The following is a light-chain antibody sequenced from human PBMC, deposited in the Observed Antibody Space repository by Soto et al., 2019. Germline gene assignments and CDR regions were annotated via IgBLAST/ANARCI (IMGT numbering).Light chain of an antibody. V-gene: IGLV1-40*01. CDR2: DNT. Sequence: QLVLTQPPSVSGAPGQRVTISCTGGSSNIGAGYDVHWYQLLPGTAPKLLINDNTNRPSRVPDRFSGSKSGTSAYLAITGLQAEDEAEYYCQSYDSLSGVMFGGGTKLTVL. CDR1: SSNIGAGYD. J-gene: IGLJ3*02. CDR3: QSYDSLSGVM.